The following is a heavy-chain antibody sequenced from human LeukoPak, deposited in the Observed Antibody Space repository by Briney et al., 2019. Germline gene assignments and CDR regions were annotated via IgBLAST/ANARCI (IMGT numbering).Heavy chain of an antibody. CDR3: AKAAVGDVFSFDY. J-gene: IGHJ4*02. Sequence: GGSLRLSCAASGFTFSSYGMSWVRQAPGRGLEWVSGIRGSGGRTFYADSVKGRFTISRDNSENTVYLQMSSPRVEDTAVYYCAKAAVGDVFSFDYWGQGTLVTVSS. CDR1: GFTFSSYG. V-gene: IGHV3-23*01. D-gene: IGHD1-26*01. CDR2: IRGSGGRT.